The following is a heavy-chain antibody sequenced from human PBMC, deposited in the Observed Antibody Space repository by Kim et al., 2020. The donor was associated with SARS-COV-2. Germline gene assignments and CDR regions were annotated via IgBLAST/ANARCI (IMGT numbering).Heavy chain of an antibody. V-gene: IGHV4-4*07. Sequence: PSLKGRVTLSVDTSKNQFSLKRSSVTAADTAVYYCARVGIVGATTYYFDYWGQGTLVTVSS. J-gene: IGHJ4*02. CDR3: ARVGIVGATTYYFDY. D-gene: IGHD1-26*01.